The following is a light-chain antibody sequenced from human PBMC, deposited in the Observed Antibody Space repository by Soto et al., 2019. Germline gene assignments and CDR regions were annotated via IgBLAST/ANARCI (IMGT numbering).Light chain of an antibody. Sequence: EIVLTQSPGTLSLSLGERATLSCRASQSVGSSYLAWLQQKVGQAPRLLIYAASSRATGSPDRFRGSGSGKDFNLNVSQLAPEYFAVYYCQQDGNSPYTFGQGTKLEIK. J-gene: IGKJ2*01. CDR3: QQDGNSPYT. CDR2: AAS. CDR1: QSVGSSY. V-gene: IGKV3-20*01.